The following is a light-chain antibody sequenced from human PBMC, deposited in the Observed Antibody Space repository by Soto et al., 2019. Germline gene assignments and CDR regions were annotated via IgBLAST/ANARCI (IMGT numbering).Light chain of an antibody. V-gene: IGLV2-11*01. CDR1: SSDVGYYNY. Sequence: QSALTQPRSVSGSPGQSVTISCTGTSSDVGYYNYVSWYQQHPGEAPKLMISDVSKRPSGVPDRFSGSKSGNTASLTISGLQAEDEADYYCCSYAGTYTFVFGGGTQLTVL. J-gene: IGLJ2*01. CDR3: CSYAGTYTFV. CDR2: DVS.